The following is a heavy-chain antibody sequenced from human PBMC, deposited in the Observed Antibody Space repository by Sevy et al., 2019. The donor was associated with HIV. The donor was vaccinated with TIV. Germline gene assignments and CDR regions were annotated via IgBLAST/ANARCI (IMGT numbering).Heavy chain of an antibody. CDR1: GGTFSSYA. CDR2: IIPIFGTA. J-gene: IGHJ3*02. Sequence: ASVKVSCKASGGTFSSYAISWVRQAPGQGLEWMGGIIPIFGTANYAQRFQGRVTITADKSTSTAYMELSSLRSEDTAVYYFARVSSSGYYPYQGDAFDIWGQGTMVTVSS. D-gene: IGHD3-22*01. V-gene: IGHV1-69*06. CDR3: ARVSSSGYYPYQGDAFDI.